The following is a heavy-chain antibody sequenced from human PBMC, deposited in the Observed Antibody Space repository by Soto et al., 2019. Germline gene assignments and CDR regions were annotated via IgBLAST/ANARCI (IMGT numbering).Heavy chain of an antibody. V-gene: IGHV3-74*01. Sequence: EVQLVESGGGLVQPGGSLRLSCAASGFSFSSQWMYWVRQSPGKGPVWVSDINPDGSRIGYADSVKGRFTISRDNAKNTLYLQMNSLRVEDTAVYYCVKDIRWGRGTLVTVSS. CDR3: VKDIR. CDR1: GFSFSSQW. CDR2: INPDGSRI. J-gene: IGHJ4*02.